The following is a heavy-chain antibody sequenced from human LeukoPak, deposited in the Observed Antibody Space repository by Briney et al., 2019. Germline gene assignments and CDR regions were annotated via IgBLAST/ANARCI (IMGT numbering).Heavy chain of an antibody. D-gene: IGHD2-15*01. J-gene: IGHJ4*02. CDR2: ISITSDYI. CDR1: GFTFSSYT. V-gene: IGHV3-21*01. CDR3: ARDLVVAATGDVDY. Sequence: PGGALRLSCAASGFTFSSYTMNWVRQAPGKGLEWVSSISITSDYIYYPDSMKGRFTISRDKAKNSLYLQMNSLRDEDTAVYYCARDLVVAATGDVDYWGQGTLVTVSS.